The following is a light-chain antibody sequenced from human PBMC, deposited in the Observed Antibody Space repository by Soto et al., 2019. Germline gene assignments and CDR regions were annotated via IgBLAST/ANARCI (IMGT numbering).Light chain of an antibody. CDR2: DVS. CDR3: SSYTSSSTWV. Sequence: QSALTQPASVSGSPGQSITISCTGTSSDVGGYNYVSWYQQHPGKAPKPMIHDVSNRPSGVSNRFSGSKSGNTASLTISGLQAEDEADYYCSSYTSSSTWVFGGGTKLTVL. V-gene: IGLV2-14*01. J-gene: IGLJ3*02. CDR1: SSDVGGYNY.